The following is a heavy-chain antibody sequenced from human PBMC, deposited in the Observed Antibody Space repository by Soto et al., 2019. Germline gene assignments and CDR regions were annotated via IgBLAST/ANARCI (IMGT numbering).Heavy chain of an antibody. V-gene: IGHV3-13*01. Sequence: EVQLVGSGGALVRPGGSLSLSCVPSGFTFRTYAMTGFPQAPGKGLEGVSAIGFAGETYYSGSLKGRFTIPRENAKNSLYLQMNSLRVEDTAIYYCVREWVDTYGIHPPLGLDVWGQGTTVTVSS. CDR3: VREWVDTYGIHPPLGLDV. J-gene: IGHJ6*02. D-gene: IGHD5-18*01. CDR1: GFTFRTYA. CDR2: IGFAGET.